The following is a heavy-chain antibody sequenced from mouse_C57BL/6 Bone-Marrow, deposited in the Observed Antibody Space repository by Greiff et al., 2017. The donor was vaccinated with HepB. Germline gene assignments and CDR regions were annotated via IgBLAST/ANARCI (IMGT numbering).Heavy chain of an antibody. CDR2: IDPSDSYT. V-gene: IGHV1-59*01. Sequence: VQLQQSGAELVRPGTSVKLSCKASGYTFTSYWMHWVKQRPGQGLEWIGVIDPSDSYTNYNQKFKGKATLTVDTSSSTAYMQLSSLTSEDSAVYYCARFRYYGSTYWYFDVWGTGTTVTVSS. D-gene: IGHD1-1*01. CDR3: ARFRYYGSTYWYFDV. J-gene: IGHJ1*03. CDR1: GYTFTSYW.